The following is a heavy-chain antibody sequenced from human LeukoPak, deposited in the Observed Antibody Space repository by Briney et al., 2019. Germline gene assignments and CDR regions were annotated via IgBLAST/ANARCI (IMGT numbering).Heavy chain of an antibody. D-gene: IGHD3-22*01. V-gene: IGHV1-18*01. J-gene: IGHJ5*02. Sequence: ASVKVSCKASGYTFITFGISWVRQAPGQGLEWVAWIGGYEHNSNYVQRNLQDRVTMTTDTSTSTAYMELRSLRSDDTAVYYCARLYYYDSSGYYWFDPWGQGTLVTVSS. CDR1: GYTFITFG. CDR3: ARLYYYDSSGYYWFDP. CDR2: IGGYEHNS.